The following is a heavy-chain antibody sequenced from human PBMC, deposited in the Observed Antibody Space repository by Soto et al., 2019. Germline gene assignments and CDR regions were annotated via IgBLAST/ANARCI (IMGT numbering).Heavy chain of an antibody. CDR2: ISRDGGIT. D-gene: IGHD3-16*01. CDR3: AKGGFWVHYGLDV. CDR1: GSSFSSYA. V-gene: IGHV3-23*01. J-gene: IGHJ6*02. Sequence: EVQLLESGGDLVQFGGSLRLSCAASGSSFSSYAMNWVRQAPGKGLEWVSTISRDGGITYYADSVKGRFIISRDNSKNTVSMQMNSLGAEDTAVYYCAKGGFWVHYGLDVWGQGTTVTVSS.